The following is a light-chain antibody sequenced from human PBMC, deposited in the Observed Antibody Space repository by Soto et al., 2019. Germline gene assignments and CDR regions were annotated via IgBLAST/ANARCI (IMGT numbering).Light chain of an antibody. CDR3: SSYAGSSNV. CDR2: EVN. CDR1: SSDVGGYNY. V-gene: IGLV2-8*01. Sequence: QSVLTQPPSASGSPGQSVAISLTGTSSDVGGYNYVSWYQQHPGKAPKLMSYEVNKRPSGVPDRFSGSKSGNTASLTDSGLQAEDEADYYCSSYAGSSNVFGTGTKVTVL. J-gene: IGLJ1*01.